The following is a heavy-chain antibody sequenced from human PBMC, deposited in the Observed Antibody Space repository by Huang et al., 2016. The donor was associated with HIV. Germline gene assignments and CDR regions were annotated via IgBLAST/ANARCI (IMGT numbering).Heavy chain of an antibody. CDR3: AREGLQFTDS. D-gene: IGHD2-15*01. Sequence: QVQLVQSGGGVVQPGGSLRLSCAASGFGFSSYTMHWVRQAPGKGLEWVAAITHDGRNEYYADSVKGRFTISRDNSRNTVYLHMNSPRTEDTAVYFCAREGLQFTDSWGQGTLVIVSS. CDR2: ITHDGRNE. V-gene: IGHV3-30*04. J-gene: IGHJ4*02. CDR1: GFGFSSYT.